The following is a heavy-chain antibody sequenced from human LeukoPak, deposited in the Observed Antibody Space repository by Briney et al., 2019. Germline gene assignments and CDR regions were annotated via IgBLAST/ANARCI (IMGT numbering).Heavy chain of an antibody. CDR2: ISGSGGST. Sequence: PGGSLRLSCAASGFTFSSYAMSWVHQAPGKGLEWVSAISGSGGSTYYADSVKGRFTISRDNSKNTLYLQMNSLRAEDTAVYYCARSPRITRGWFDPWGQGTLVTVSS. CDR3: ARSPRITRGWFDP. J-gene: IGHJ5*02. D-gene: IGHD3-3*01. CDR1: GFTFSSYA. V-gene: IGHV3-23*01.